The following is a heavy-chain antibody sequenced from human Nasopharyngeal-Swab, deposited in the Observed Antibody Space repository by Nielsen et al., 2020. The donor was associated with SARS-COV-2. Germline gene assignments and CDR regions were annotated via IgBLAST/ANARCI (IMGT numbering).Heavy chain of an antibody. D-gene: IGHD3-9*01. Sequence: ASVKVSCKASGYTFTSYGISWVRQAPGQGLEWMGWISAYNGNTNYAQKLQGRVTMTTDTSTSTANMGLRSLRSDGTAVYYCARGYRDYDILGRTFDIWGQGTMVTVSS. CDR2: ISAYNGNT. CDR1: GYTFTSYG. V-gene: IGHV1-18*01. CDR3: ARGYRDYDILGRTFDI. J-gene: IGHJ3*02.